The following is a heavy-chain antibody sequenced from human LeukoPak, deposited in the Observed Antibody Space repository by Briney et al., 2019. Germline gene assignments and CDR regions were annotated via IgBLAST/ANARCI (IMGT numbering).Heavy chain of an antibody. CDR3: ATSGSLEWLSDLGY. Sequence: ASVKVSCKVSGYTLTELSMHWVRQAPGKGLEWMGGFDPEDGETIYAQKFQGRVTMTEDTSTDTAYMELSSLRSEDTAVYHCATSGSLEWLSDLGYWGQGTLVTVSS. CDR1: GYTLTELS. D-gene: IGHD3-3*01. CDR2: FDPEDGET. J-gene: IGHJ4*02. V-gene: IGHV1-24*01.